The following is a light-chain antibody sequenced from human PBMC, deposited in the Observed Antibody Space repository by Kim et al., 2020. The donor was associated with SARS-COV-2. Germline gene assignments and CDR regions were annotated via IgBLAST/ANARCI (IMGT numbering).Light chain of an antibody. CDR1: QSIDTS. V-gene: IGKV3-11*01. CDR3: QQRDSWPPAVS. CDR2: DAS. J-gene: IGKJ4*01. Sequence: PGERATRACSASQSIDTSLAWYQHRPGQAPRLLVYDASISATGVPDGFSGSGSGTDFTLTISSLEPEDFSTYYCQQRDSWPPAVSFGGGTKVDIK.